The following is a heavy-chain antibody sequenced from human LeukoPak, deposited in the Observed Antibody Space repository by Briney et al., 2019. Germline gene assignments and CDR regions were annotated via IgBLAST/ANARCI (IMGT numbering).Heavy chain of an antibody. CDR3: ARDPPLLPMVRGVTPFDY. D-gene: IGHD3-10*01. Sequence: GGSLRLSCAASGFTFSSYSMNWVRQAPGKGLEWVSYISSSSSTIYYADSGKVRFTIYRDNAMDSLYLQMNSLRAEDTAVYYCARDPPLLPMVRGVTPFDYWGQGTLVTVSS. V-gene: IGHV3-48*01. J-gene: IGHJ4*02. CDR2: ISSSSSTI. CDR1: GFTFSSYS.